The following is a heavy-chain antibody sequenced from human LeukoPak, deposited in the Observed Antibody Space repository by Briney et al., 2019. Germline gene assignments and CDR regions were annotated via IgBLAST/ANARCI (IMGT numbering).Heavy chain of an antibody. CDR3: ASEYCSGGSCYAVDY. J-gene: IGHJ4*02. Sequence: PGGSLRLSCAASGLTFSSYSMNWVRQAPGKGLEWVSSISSSSSYIYYADSVKGRFTISRDNAKNSLYLQMNSLRAEDTAVYYCASEYCSGGSCYAVDYWGQGTLVTVSS. CDR2: ISSSSSYI. V-gene: IGHV3-21*01. D-gene: IGHD2-15*01. CDR1: GLTFSSYS.